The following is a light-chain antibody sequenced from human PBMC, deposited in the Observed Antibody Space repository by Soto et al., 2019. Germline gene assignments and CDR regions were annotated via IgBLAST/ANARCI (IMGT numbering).Light chain of an antibody. V-gene: IGKV3-20*01. Sequence: EIVLTQSPGTLSLSPGERATLSCSASQSVTSNYLAWYQQTPGQAPRLLFFGASIRATGIPHRFSGSGSGTDFTLTISRLEPEDSAVYHCHQYGSSPTTFGQGTKV. CDR2: GAS. J-gene: IGKJ1*01. CDR3: HQYGSSPTT. CDR1: QSVTSNY.